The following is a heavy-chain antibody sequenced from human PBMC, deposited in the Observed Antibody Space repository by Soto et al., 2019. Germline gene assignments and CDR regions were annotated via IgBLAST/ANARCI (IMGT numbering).Heavy chain of an antibody. CDR3: ARGVKYGAYSRWFYP. CDR1: GNTFTSYD. CDR2: MNPNSGNT. J-gene: IGHJ5*02. Sequence: ASVKVSCKASGNTFTSYDINWVRQATGQGLEYLGWMNPNSGNTAYVQKFQGRVTMTWDTSITTAYMELSSLRSEDTAVYFCARGVKYGAYSRWFYPWGQGTLVTVYS. V-gene: IGHV1-8*01. D-gene: IGHD4-17*01.